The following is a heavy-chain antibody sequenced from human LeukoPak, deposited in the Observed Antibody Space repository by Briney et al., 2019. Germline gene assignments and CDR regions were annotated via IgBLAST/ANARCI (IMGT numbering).Heavy chain of an antibody. D-gene: IGHD3-22*01. V-gene: IGHV4-34*01. CDR3: ARDSGWYYDSSGYSTPLNYFDY. J-gene: IGHJ4*02. Sequence: SETLSLTCAVYGGSFSGYYWSWIRQPPGKGLEWIGEINHSGSTNYNPSLKSRVTISVDTSKNQFSLKLSSVTAADTAVYYCARDSGWYYDSSGYSTPLNYFDYWDQGTLVTVSS. CDR2: INHSGST. CDR1: GGSFSGYY.